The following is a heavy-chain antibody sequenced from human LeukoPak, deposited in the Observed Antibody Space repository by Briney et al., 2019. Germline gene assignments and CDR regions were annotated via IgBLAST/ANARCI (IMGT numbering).Heavy chain of an antibody. D-gene: IGHD2-15*01. V-gene: IGHV4-59*12. CDR3: ARIYCSGGSCYYFDY. J-gene: IGHJ4*02. CDR1: GGSMSPYH. Sequence: PSETLSLTCTVSGGSMSPYHWGWIRQPPGKGLEWTGYIYYSGNTNYNPSLKSRVTMSVDTSKNQFSLKLSSVTAADTAVYYCARIYCSGGSCYYFDYWGQGTLVTVSS. CDR2: IYYSGNT.